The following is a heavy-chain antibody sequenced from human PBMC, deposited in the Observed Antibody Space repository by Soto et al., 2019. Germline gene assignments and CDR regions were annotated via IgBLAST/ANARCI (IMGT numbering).Heavy chain of an antibody. V-gene: IGHV3-30*18. CDR2: ISYDGSNQ. Sequence: QVQLVESGGGVVQPGRSLSLSCAASGFTFSNYGMHWVRQAPGKGLEWVAVISYDGSNQYYADSVKGRFTISRDKSNNTLYLQMNSLRAEDTALYYCVKDVGWNYVADYWGQGTLVTVSS. CDR1: GFTFSNYG. CDR3: VKDVGWNYVADY. D-gene: IGHD3-16*01. J-gene: IGHJ4*02.